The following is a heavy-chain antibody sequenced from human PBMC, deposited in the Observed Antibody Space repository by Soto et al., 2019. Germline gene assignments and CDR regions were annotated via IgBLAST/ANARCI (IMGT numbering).Heavy chain of an antibody. J-gene: IGHJ4*02. V-gene: IGHV2-5*02. CDR3: AHRVLRTVFGLVTTTAIYFDF. D-gene: IGHD3-3*01. CDR1: GFSLTTSGVG. Sequence: QITLNESGPTVVRPTETLTLTCRFSGFSLTTSGVGVGWIRQSPGKATEWLALIYWDDDKRYSASLKSRLTITKDTSQNQLVPTVSDLDPTDTAIYYCAHRVLRTVFGLVTTTAIYFDFWGQGTPVAVSS. CDR2: IYWDDDK.